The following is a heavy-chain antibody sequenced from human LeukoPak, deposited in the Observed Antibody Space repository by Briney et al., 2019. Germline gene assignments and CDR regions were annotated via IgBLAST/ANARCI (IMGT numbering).Heavy chain of an antibody. J-gene: IGHJ4*02. V-gene: IGHV1-69*04. Sequence: SVKVSCKASGGTFSSYAISWVRQAPGQGLEWMGRIIPILGIANYAQKFQGRVTITADESTSTAYMGLSSLRSEDTAVYYCARVAYGSSPFDYWGQGTLVTVSS. CDR1: GGTFSSYA. CDR3: ARVAYGSSPFDY. D-gene: IGHD2-15*01. CDR2: IIPILGIA.